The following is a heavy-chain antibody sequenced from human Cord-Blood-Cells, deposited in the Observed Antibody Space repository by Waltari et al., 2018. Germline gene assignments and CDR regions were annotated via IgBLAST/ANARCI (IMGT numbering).Heavy chain of an antibody. CDR2: IYYSGRT. J-gene: IGHJ1*01. CDR3: ARDDSSGWYKAEYFQH. D-gene: IGHD6-19*01. V-gene: IGHV4-39*07. CDR1: GGSISSSSYY. Sequence: QLQLQESGPGLVKPSETLSLTCTVSGGSISSSSYYWGWIRQPPGKGLEWIGSIYYSGRTSYNPSRKSRVTISVDTSKNQFSRKLSSVTAADTAVYYCARDDSSGWYKAEYFQHWGQGTLVTVSS.